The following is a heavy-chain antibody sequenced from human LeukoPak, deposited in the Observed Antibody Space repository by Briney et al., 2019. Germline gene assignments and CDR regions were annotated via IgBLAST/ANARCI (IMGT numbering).Heavy chain of an antibody. CDR1: GFIFSNYA. D-gene: IGHD6-6*01. J-gene: IGHJ6*03. CDR2: ISGNGGST. Sequence: GGSLRLSCAASGFIFSNYAMSWVRQAPGKGLEWVSGISGNGGSTSYADSVEGRFTISRDNSKNTLYVQMNSLRAGDTAVYYCAKLVTGRPSGYMDVWGKGTTVTVSS. V-gene: IGHV3-23*01. CDR3: AKLVTGRPSGYMDV.